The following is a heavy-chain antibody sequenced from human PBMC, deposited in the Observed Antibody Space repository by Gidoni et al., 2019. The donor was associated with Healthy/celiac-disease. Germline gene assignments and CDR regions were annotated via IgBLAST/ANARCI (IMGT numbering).Heavy chain of an antibody. CDR1: GGTFSSYA. CDR3: AREEEYCGGDCNGPFDY. CDR2: IIPIFGTA. D-gene: IGHD2-21*02. J-gene: IGHJ4*02. V-gene: IGHV1-69*06. Sequence: QVQLVQSGAEVKKPGSSVKVSCKASGGTFSSYAISWVRQAPGQGLEWMGGIIPIFGTANYAQKFQGRVTITADKSTSTAYMELSSLRSEDTAVYYCAREEEYCGGDCNGPFDYWGQGTLVTVSS.